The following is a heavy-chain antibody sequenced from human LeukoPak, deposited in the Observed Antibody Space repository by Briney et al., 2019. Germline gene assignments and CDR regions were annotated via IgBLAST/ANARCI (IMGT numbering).Heavy chain of an antibody. J-gene: IGHJ6*03. CDR2: IYPGDSDT. V-gene: IGHV5-51*01. CDR1: GYSFTSYW. Sequence: GESLKISCKGSGYSFTSYWIGWVRQMPGKGLEWMGIIYPGDSDTRYSPSFQGQVTISADKSISTAYLQWSSLKASDTAMYYCARLPIVGATDYYYYYMDVWGKGTTVTVSS. D-gene: IGHD1-26*01. CDR3: ARLPIVGATDYYYYYMDV.